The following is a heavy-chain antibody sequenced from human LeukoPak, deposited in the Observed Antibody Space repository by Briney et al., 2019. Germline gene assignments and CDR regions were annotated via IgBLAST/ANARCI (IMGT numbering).Heavy chain of an antibody. CDR1: GGSISSSN. V-gene: IGHV3-23*01. Sequence: ETLSLTCAVSGGSISSSNWWSWVRQAPGKGLEWVSGVSGSGGSTYYADSVKGRFTISRDNSKNTLYLQMNSLRAEDTAVYYCAKNSGSYPGYFDYWGQGTLVIVSS. J-gene: IGHJ4*02. CDR2: VSGSGGST. CDR3: AKNSGSYPGYFDY. D-gene: IGHD3-10*01.